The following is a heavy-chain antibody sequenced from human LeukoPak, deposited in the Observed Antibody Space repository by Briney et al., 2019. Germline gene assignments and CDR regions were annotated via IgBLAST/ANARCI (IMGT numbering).Heavy chain of an antibody. D-gene: IGHD3-22*01. Sequence: SETLSLTCAVYGGSFSGYYWSWIRQPPGKGLEWIGSIYYSGSTYYNPSLKSRVAISVDTSKNQFSLRLNSVTAADTAVYYCARSPRYYDSSGPLVLFDYWGQGTLVTVSS. CDR3: ARSPRYYDSSGPLVLFDY. CDR1: GGSFSGYY. V-gene: IGHV4-34*01. CDR2: IYYSGST. J-gene: IGHJ4*02.